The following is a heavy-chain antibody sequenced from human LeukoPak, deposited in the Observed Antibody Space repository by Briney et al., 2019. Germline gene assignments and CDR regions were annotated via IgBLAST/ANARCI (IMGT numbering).Heavy chain of an antibody. CDR2: IYTSGST. J-gene: IGHJ3*02. CDR3: ARSRCSSISCASRGAFDI. CDR1: GGSISNYY. V-gene: IGHV4-4*07. Sequence: PSETLSLTCNVSGGSISNYYWSWIRQPAGKGLELIGRIYTSGSTNYNPSLKSRVTMSVDTPKNQFSLKLSSVTAADTAVYYCARSRCSSISCASRGAFDIWGQGTMVTVSS. D-gene: IGHD2-2*01.